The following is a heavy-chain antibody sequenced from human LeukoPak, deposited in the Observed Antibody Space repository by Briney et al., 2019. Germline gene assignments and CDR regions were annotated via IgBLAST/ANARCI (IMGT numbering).Heavy chain of an antibody. V-gene: IGHV4-61*02. D-gene: IGHD5-18*01. CDR2: IYTSGST. CDR1: GGSISSSSYY. CDR3: ARVSMVTYYMDV. Sequence: SETLSLTCTVSGGSISSSSYYWSWIRQPAGKGLEWIGRIYTSGSTNYNPSLKSRVTMSVDTSKNQFSLKLSSVTAADTAVYYCARVSMVTYYMDVWGKGTTVTISS. J-gene: IGHJ6*03.